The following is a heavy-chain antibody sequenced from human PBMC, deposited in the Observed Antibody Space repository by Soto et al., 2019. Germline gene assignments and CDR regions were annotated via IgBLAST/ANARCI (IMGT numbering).Heavy chain of an antibody. V-gene: IGHV3-48*01. J-gene: IGHJ4*02. D-gene: IGHD3-3*01. CDR3: ATPLSFTIFGVVLDGPFDY. CDR1: GFTFSSYS. Sequence: AGGSLRLSCAASGFTFSSYSMNWFRQAPGKGLEWVSYISSSSSTIYYADSVKGRFTISRDNAKNSLYLQMNSLRAEDTAVYYCATPLSFTIFGVVLDGPFDYWGQGTLVTVS. CDR2: ISSSSSTI.